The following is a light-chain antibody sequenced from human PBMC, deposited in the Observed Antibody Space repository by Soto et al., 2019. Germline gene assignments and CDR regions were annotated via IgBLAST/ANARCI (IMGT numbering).Light chain of an antibody. Sequence: EIVFTQSPGTRSLSPGERATLPCRASQSVSSNYLAWYQQKPGQAPRLIIYGASTRETGILDRFSGSGSGTEFTLTISSLEPDDVGTYYCQHYNSYSEAFGQGTKVDIK. CDR1: QSVSSNY. J-gene: IGKJ1*01. V-gene: IGKV3-20*01. CDR3: QHYNSYSEA. CDR2: GAS.